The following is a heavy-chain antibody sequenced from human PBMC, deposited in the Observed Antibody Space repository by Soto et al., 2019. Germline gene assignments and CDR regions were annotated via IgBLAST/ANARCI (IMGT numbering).Heavy chain of an antibody. V-gene: IGHV4-39*01. CDR2: IYYTGNT. CDR3: ARHRAACTTSCYVHWFGP. J-gene: IGHJ5*02. D-gene: IGHD2-2*01. Sequence: QLQLQESGPGLVKPSETLSLTCTVSGGSISSGNYHWGWIRQPPGKGLEWIGRIYYTGNTFYNPYLKSRVAISVDTSNTQFSLKLSSVTAADTAVYYCARHRAACTTSCYVHWFGPWGQGTLVTVSS. CDR1: GGSISSGNYH.